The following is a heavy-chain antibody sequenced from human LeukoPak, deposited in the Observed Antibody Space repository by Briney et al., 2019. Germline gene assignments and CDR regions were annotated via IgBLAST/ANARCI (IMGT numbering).Heavy chain of an antibody. CDR2: IYYSGST. D-gene: IGHD6-19*01. CDR1: GGSISSSSYY. J-gene: IGHJ4*02. V-gene: IGHV4-39*01. Sequence: SETLSLTYTVSGGSISSSSYYWGWIRQPPGKGLEWIGSIYYSGSTYYNPSLKSRVTISVDTSKNQFSLKLSSVTAADTAVYYCARQEQWLNTGSYCGQGTLVTVSS. CDR3: ARQEQWLNTGSY.